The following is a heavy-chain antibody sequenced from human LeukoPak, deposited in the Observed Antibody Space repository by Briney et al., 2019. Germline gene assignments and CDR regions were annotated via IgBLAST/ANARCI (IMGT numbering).Heavy chain of an antibody. V-gene: IGHV3-48*03. D-gene: IGHD1-26*01. CDR2: ISSSGSTI. CDR1: GFTFSSYE. CDR3: ARVGRHAFDI. Sequence: GGSLRLSCAASGFTFSSYEMNWVHQAPGKGLEWVSYISSSGSTIYYADSVKGRFTISRDNAKNSLYLQMNSLRAEDTAVYYCARVGRHAFDIWGQGTMVTVSS. J-gene: IGHJ3*02.